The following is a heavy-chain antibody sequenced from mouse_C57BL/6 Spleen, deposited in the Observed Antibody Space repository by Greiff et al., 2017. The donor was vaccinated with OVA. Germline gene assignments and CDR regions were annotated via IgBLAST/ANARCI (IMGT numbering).Heavy chain of an antibody. Sequence: EVQLQESGPGLVKPSQSLSLTCSVTGYSITSGYYWNWIRQFPGNKLEWMGYISYDGSNNYNPSLKNRISITRDTSKNQFFLKLNSVTTEDTATYYCARGKDYYGSSYPYWYFDVWGTGTTVTVSS. CDR2: ISYDGSN. CDR1: GYSITSGYY. J-gene: IGHJ1*03. D-gene: IGHD1-1*01. CDR3: ARGKDYYGSSYPYWYFDV. V-gene: IGHV3-6*01.